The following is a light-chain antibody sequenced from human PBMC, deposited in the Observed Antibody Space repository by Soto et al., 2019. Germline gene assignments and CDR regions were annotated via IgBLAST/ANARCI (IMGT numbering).Light chain of an antibody. J-gene: IGLJ1*01. CDR1: SSDLGGYNY. CDR2: DVS. CDR3: SSYTSSSTEV. V-gene: IGLV2-14*01. Sequence: QSVLTQPASVSGSPGQSITISCTGTSSDLGGYNYVSWYHQHPGKAPKLMIYDVSSRPSGVSNRFSGSKSGNTASLTISGLQAEDEADYYCSSYTSSSTEVFGTGTKVTVL.